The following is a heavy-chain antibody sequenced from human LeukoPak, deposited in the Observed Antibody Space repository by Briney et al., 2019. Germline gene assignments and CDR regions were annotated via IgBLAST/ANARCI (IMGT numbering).Heavy chain of an antibody. D-gene: IGHD5-12*01. J-gene: IGHJ5*02. V-gene: IGHV4-34*01. CDR3: ARGRVYSGYDLVWFDP. CDR1: GGSFSGYY. CDR2: INHSGST. Sequence: PSETLSLTCAVYGGSFSGYYWSWIRQPPGKRLEWIGEINHSGSTNYNPSLKSRVTISVDTSKNQFSLKLSSVTAADTAVYYCARGRVYSGYDLVWFDPWGQGTLVTVSS.